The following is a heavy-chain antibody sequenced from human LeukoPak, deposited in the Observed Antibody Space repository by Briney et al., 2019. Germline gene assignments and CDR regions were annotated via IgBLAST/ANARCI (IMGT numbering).Heavy chain of an antibody. V-gene: IGHV3-73*01. J-gene: IGHJ3*02. CDR2: LRSKGHNYAT. CDR3: SRPGRYSRGDAFDI. CDR1: GFTLTVSA. D-gene: IGHD1-26*01. Sequence: GGSLNLSCALSGFTLTVSAVFGVPDAPEGGVECVSHLRSKGHNYATVYTASVKGSFTISREDSKSTAHLQMNSMKTEETPVYYWSRPGRYSRGDAFDIWGQGTMVTVSS.